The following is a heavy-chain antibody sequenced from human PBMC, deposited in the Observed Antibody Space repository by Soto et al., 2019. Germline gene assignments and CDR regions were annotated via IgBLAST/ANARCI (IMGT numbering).Heavy chain of an antibody. Sequence: SETLSLTCTVSGGSISSYYWSWIRQPPGKGLEWIGYIYYSGSTNYNPSLKSRVTISVDTSKNQFSLKLSSVTAADTAVYYCARGYSSSWDEYFQHWGQGTLVTVSS. CDR1: GGSISSYY. D-gene: IGHD6-13*01. V-gene: IGHV4-59*01. CDR3: ARGYSSSWDEYFQH. CDR2: IYYSGST. J-gene: IGHJ1*01.